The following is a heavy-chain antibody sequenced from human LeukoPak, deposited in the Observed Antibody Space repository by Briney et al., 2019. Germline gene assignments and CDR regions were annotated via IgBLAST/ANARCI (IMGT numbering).Heavy chain of an antibody. Sequence: SETLSLTCAVSGGSISSSNWWSWVRQPPGKGLEWIGEIYHSGSTNYNPSLKSRVTISVDKSKNQFSLKLSSVTAADTAVYYCARGRGGRPLVATIAYFDLWGRGTLVTVSS. CDR3: ARGRGGRPLVATIAYFDL. V-gene: IGHV4-4*02. CDR2: IYHSGST. CDR1: GGSISSSNW. J-gene: IGHJ2*01. D-gene: IGHD5-12*01.